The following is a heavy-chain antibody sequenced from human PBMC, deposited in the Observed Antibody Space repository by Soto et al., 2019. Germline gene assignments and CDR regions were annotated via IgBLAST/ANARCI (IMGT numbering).Heavy chain of an antibody. D-gene: IGHD3-22*01. CDR2: ISYDGNIK. J-gene: IGHJ4*02. CDR1: GFRFSDYG. CDR3: ARGGRSGSSGYYNPSFDS. Sequence: QVQLVQTGGGAVLPGRSLSLSCAASGFRFSDYGMHWVRQAPGKGLEWAAVISYDGNIKYYADSVKGRFTISRDNSKNTLYLQMEGLRLEDTAVYYCARGGRSGSSGYYNPSFDSWGQGTLVFVSS. V-gene: IGHV3-30*03.